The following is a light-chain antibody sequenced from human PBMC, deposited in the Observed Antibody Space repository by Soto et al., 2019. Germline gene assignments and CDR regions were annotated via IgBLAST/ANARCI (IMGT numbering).Light chain of an antibody. CDR1: QSISSW. V-gene: IGKV1-5*03. J-gene: IGKJ1*01. Sequence: DIQMTQYPSTLSASVGDRVTMTCRASQSISSWLAWYQQRPGKAPKLLIHKASNLESGVPSRFSGSGSGTEFTLTISSLQPDDSATYYCQQYNRYSTFGQGTKVDIK. CDR2: KAS. CDR3: QQYNRYST.